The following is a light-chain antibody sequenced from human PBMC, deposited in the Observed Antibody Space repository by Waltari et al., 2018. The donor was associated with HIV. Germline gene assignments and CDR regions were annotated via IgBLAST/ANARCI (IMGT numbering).Light chain of an antibody. V-gene: IGLV2-14*01. CDR3: SSYTTTRTLV. CDR1: SRDVGAYHY. CDR2: EVS. Sequence: QSALTQPASVSGSPGQSITISCTGTSRDVGAYHYVSLYQQHPDKAPKLMIYEVSNRPSGVSNRFSGSKSGNTASLTISGLQSEDEADYYCSSYTTTRTLVFGGGTKLTVL. J-gene: IGLJ2*01.